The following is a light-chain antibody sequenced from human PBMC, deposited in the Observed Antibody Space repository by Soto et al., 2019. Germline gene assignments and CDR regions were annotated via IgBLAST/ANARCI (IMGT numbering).Light chain of an antibody. CDR2: DVT. CDR3: CSYAGTYPGV. V-gene: IGLV2-11*01. J-gene: IGLJ3*02. Sequence: QSALTQPRSVSGSPGQSVTISCTGTSSNVGGYNYVSWYQQHPGKAPKLILYDVTKRPSGVPDRLAGSKSGNTASLTISGLQAEDEAGYYCCSYAGTYPGVFGGGTKLTVL. CDR1: SSNVGGYNY.